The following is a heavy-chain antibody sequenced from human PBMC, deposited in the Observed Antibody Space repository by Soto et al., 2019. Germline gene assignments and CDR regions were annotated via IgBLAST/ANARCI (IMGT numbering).Heavy chain of an antibody. CDR3: AKAGSDYGECWGDAFDI. D-gene: IGHD4-17*01. CDR2: ISYDGNIK. CDR1: RFTFSSYG. V-gene: IGHV3-30*18. Sequence: QVQLVESGGGVVQPGRSLRLSCAASRFTFSSYGMHWVRQAAGKGLGWVAVISYDGNIKYYADSVKGRFTISRDNSKNTLYLQMNSLRAEDTAVYYCAKAGSDYGECWGDAFDIWGQGTMVTVSS. J-gene: IGHJ3*02.